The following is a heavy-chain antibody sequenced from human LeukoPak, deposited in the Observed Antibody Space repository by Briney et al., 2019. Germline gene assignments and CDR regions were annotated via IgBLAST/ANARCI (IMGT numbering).Heavy chain of an antibody. D-gene: IGHD3-22*01. V-gene: IGHV3-21*01. CDR1: GYTFSSYS. J-gene: IGHJ4*01. Sequence: GGSLRLSCAASGYTFSSYSINWVRQAPGRGLEWVSSISVRSNYIYYADSVRGRFRISRDDARDSLYLQMNSLRAEDTAVYYCVRLVRTSDTSGFYYYSDFWGHGTLGTVSS. CDR3: VRLVRTSDTSGFYYYSDF. CDR2: ISVRSNYI.